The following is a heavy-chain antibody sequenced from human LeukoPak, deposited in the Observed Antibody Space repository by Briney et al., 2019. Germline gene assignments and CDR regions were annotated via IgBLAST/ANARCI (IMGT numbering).Heavy chain of an antibody. D-gene: IGHD6-13*01. CDR2: IYPGDSDT. J-gene: IGHJ4*02. CDR3: ALSLEYSSSWYGV. CDR1: GYSFTSYR. V-gene: IGHV5-51*01. Sequence: GESLKISCKGSGYSFTSYRIGWVRQMPGKGLEWMGIIYPGDSDTRYSPSFQGQVTISADKSISTAYLQWSSLKASDTAMYYCALSLEYSSSWYGVWGQGTLVTVSS.